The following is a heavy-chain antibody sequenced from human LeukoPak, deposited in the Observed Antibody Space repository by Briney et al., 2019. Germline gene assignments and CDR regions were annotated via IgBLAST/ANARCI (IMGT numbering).Heavy chain of an antibody. CDR3: SRVGPPRSDAFDI. J-gene: IGHJ3*02. Sequence: GGSLRLSCAASGFTFSDHYMDWVRQTPGKGLEWVGRISDKANSYTTEYAASVRGRFTISKDDTKNSLYLQMNSLKAEDTVVYCCSRVGPPRSDAFDIWGQGTMVTVSS. V-gene: IGHV3-72*01. CDR2: ISDKANSYTT. CDR1: GFTFSDHY.